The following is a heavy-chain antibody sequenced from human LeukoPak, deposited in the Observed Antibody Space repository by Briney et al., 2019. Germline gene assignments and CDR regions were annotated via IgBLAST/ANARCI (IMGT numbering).Heavy chain of an antibody. Sequence: SETLSLTCTVSGASLSTYSCVWIRQPPGKGLEWIGHLHYSGTTNYNPSPKSRVTISVDTSKNQFSLKLTSVTAADTAVYYCAKSNGYGLVDIWGQGTMVTVSS. CDR1: GASLSTYS. J-gene: IGHJ3*02. V-gene: IGHV4-59*12. CDR2: LHYSGTT. D-gene: IGHD3-10*01. CDR3: AKSNGYGLVDI.